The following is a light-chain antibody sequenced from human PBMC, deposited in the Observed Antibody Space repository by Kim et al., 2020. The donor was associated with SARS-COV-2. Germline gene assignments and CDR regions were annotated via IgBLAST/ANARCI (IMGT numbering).Light chain of an antibody. CDR2: DVS. CDR3: CSYAGSYTFYV. V-gene: IGLV2-11*01. J-gene: IGLJ1*01. CDR1: SSDVGGYNY. Sequence: QSARTQPRSVSGSPGQSVTISCTGTSSDVGGYNYVSWYQQHPGKAPKLMIYDVSKRPSGVPDRFSGSKSDNTASLTISGLQAEDEADYYCCSYAGSYTFYVFGTGTKVTVL.